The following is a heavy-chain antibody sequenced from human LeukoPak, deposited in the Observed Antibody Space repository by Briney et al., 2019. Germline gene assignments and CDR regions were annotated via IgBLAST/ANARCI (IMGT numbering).Heavy chain of an antibody. CDR1: GFAVSTNY. J-gene: IGHJ4*02. V-gene: IGHV3-53*01. CDR2: IYSDGTT. CDR3: ARGLGYGSGPVDH. Sequence: PGGPLRLSCAASGFAVSTNYMTWVRQAPGKGLEWVSVIYSDGTTYYADSVKGRFTISRDNSENTVYLQMNSLRAEDTAVYYCARGLGYGSGPVDHWGQGTLVTLSS. D-gene: IGHD3-10*01.